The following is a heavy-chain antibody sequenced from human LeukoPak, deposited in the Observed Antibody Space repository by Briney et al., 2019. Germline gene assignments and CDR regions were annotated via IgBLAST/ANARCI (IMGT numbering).Heavy chain of an antibody. V-gene: IGHV3-7*01. CDR3: ARYGPGVVVVAAIDY. J-gene: IGHJ4*02. CDR2: IKQDGSEK. Sequence: GGSLRLSCAASGFTFSSHWMTWVRQAPGKGLEWVANIKQDGSEKYYVDSVKGRFTISRDNAKNTLYLQMNSLRAEDTAVYYCARYGPGVVVVAAIDYWGQGTLVTVSS. D-gene: IGHD2-15*01. CDR1: GFTFSSHW.